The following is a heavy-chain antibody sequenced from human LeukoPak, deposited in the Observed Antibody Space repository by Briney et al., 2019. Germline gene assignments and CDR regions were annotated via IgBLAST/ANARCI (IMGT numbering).Heavy chain of an antibody. CDR3: ARGVSLYSPPALVVVAATADNWFDP. J-gene: IGHJ5*02. D-gene: IGHD2-15*01. V-gene: IGHV1-69*13. Sequence: SVKVSCKASGGTFSSYAISWVRQAPGQGLEWMGGIIPIFGTANYAQKFQGRVTITADESTSTAYMELSSLRSEDTAVYYCARGVSLYSPPALVVVAATADNWFDPWGQGALVTVSS. CDR1: GGTFSSYA. CDR2: IIPIFGTA.